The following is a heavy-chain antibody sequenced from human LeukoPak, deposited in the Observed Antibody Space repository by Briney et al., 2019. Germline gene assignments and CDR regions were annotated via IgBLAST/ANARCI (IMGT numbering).Heavy chain of an antibody. CDR1: GFTFGGCD. CDR2: ISRSGAFP. Sequence: GDSFRLFCAACGFTFGGCDVDWVNTAPRTRWGRVSAISRSGAFPHYADSVNGGFTKSGDNCSNTLFLQINSLRADDTAVYYCAKDGGSYTGYFDYWGQGALVTVSS. V-gene: IGHV3-23*01. J-gene: IGHJ4*02. D-gene: IGHD1-26*01. CDR3: AKDGGSYTGYFDY.